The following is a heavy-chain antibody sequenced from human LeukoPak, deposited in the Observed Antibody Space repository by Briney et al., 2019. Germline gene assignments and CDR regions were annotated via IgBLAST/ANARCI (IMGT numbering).Heavy chain of an antibody. CDR1: GFTFSGYE. CDR2: ICGRGKTT. CDR3: AKEGLGAAAGTIDY. Sequence: GGSLRLSCAASGFTFSGYEMNWVRQAPGKGLEWISYICGRGKTTYYADSVKGRFTISTDNSKNTLYLQMNSLRAEDTALYYCAKEGLGAAAGTIDYWGQGTLVTVAS. V-gene: IGHV3-48*03. J-gene: IGHJ4*02. D-gene: IGHD6-13*01.